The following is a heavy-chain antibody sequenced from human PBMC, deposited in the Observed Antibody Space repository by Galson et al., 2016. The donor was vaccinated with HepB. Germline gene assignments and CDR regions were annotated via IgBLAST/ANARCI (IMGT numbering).Heavy chain of an antibody. CDR2: IYWDDDK. CDR1: GFLLSTSGVG. J-gene: IGHJ4*02. V-gene: IGHV2-5*02. CDR3: AHMTKSQYGFWSGYANFDY. Sequence: PALVKPTQTLTLTCTFSGFLLSTSGVGVGWIRQPPGKALEWLALIYWDDDKRYSPSLKTRVTITRDTSEKQVVLTMTNMDPVDTATYYCAHMTKSQYGFWSGYANFDYWGQGTLVTVSS. D-gene: IGHD3-3*01.